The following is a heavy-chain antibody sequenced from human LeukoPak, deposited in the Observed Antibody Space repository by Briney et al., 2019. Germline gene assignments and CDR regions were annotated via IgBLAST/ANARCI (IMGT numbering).Heavy chain of an antibody. CDR2: IPCSGGAT. D-gene: IGHD6-13*01. V-gene: IGHV3-23*01. CDR3: ATGSSSWYSLDY. J-gene: IGHJ4*02. CDR1: GFTFSSYA. Sequence: GSLGLSCEASGFTFSSYAIRWVRQAPGTGLELVSSIPCSGGATYYADSVRGRFIISRDSSKNTVYLQMNSLRDEDTAVYYCATGSSSWYSLDYWGQGTLVTVSS.